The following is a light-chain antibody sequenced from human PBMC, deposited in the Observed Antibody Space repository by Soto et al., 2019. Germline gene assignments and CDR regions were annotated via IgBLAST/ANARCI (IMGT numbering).Light chain of an antibody. CDR2: EGI. Sequence: QSVLTQPASVSGALGQSITISCTGTGSDVGSYKLVSWYQQHPGKAPKLIIFEGINRPSGVSNRFSGSKSDNTASLTISGLHAEDEADYYCCSYVGTWVFGGGTTLTVL. J-gene: IGLJ3*02. CDR1: GSDVGSYKL. CDR3: CSYVGTWV. V-gene: IGLV2-23*01.